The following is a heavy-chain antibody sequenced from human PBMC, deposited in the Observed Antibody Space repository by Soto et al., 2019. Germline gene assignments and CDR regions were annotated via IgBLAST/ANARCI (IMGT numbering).Heavy chain of an antibody. CDR2: ISSSSSTI. CDR3: ARDRGDGSRSWYDHDY. J-gene: IGHJ4*02. CDR1: GFTFSSYS. Sequence: GGSLRLSCAASGFTFSSYSMNWVRQAPGKGLEWVSYISSSSSTIYYADSVKGRFTISRDNAKNSLYLQMNSLRAEDTAVYYCARDRGDGSRSWYDHDYWGQGTLVTVSS. D-gene: IGHD6-13*01. V-gene: IGHV3-48*01.